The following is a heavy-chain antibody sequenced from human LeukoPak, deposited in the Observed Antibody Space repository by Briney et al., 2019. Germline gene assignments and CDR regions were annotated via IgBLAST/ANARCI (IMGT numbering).Heavy chain of an antibody. CDR3: AKDRWELLPSWFDP. V-gene: IGHV3-30*02. D-gene: IGHD1-26*01. Sequence: GGSLRLSCAASGFTFSSYGMHWVRQAPGKGLEGVAFIRYDGSNKYYADSVKGRFTISRDNSKNTLYLQMNSLRAEDTAVYYCAKDRWELLPSWFDPWGQGTLVTVSS. J-gene: IGHJ5*02. CDR1: GFTFSSYG. CDR2: IRYDGSNK.